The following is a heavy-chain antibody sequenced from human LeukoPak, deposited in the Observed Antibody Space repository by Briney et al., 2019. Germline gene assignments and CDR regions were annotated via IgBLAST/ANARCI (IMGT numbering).Heavy chain of an antibody. CDR3: VREGMIPTRQGGHYYHYLDA. D-gene: IGHD2-21*01. J-gene: IGHJ6*03. CDR1: GSTLKWYA. CDR2: VSGAAPTK. Sequence: GGSLRPSCEASGSTLKWYAMTWVRQAPGKGLGWGAVVSGAAPTKYYADSVKGRFTISRENSRNTLDLQMDSLRPEDTAVFFCVREGMIPTRQGGHYYHYLDAWAKGTTVIVSS. V-gene: IGHV3-30*04.